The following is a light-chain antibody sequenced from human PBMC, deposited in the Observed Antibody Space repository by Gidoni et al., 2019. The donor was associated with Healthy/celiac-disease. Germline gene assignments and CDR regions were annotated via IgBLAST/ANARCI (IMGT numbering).Light chain of an antibody. Sequence: EIVMTQSPPTLSVSPGERATLSCRASQSVSSTLAWYQQKPGQAPRRLNYGASTRATGIPARFSGSGYGTEFTLTISSLQSEDFAVYYCQQYNNWPPLTFGGGTKVEIK. CDR2: GAS. CDR3: QQYNNWPPLT. CDR1: QSVSST. V-gene: IGKV3-15*01. J-gene: IGKJ4*01.